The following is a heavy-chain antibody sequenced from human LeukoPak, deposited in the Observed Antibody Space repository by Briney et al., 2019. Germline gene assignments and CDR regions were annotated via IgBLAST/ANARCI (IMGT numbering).Heavy chain of an antibody. V-gene: IGHV3-23*01. Sequence: PGGSLRLSCAASGFIFNTYAMSWVRQAPGKGLEWVSSISGTGGGTYYADSVKGRFTISRDNSHRTLYLQMNSLRAEDTAVYYCAKDREMYFYDSSGYRDAFHIWGQGTKVTVSS. CDR3: AKDREMYFYDSSGYRDAFHI. D-gene: IGHD3-22*01. CDR1: GFIFNTYA. CDR2: ISGTGGGT. J-gene: IGHJ3*02.